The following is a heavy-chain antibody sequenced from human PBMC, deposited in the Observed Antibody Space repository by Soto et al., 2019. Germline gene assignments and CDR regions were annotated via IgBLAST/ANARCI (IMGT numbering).Heavy chain of an antibody. V-gene: IGHV3-66*01. CDR1: GFTVSSNY. CDR3: ARDPRDSSSWYDHY. Sequence: EVQLVESGGGLVQPGGSLRLSCAASGFTVSSNYMSWVRQAPGKGLEWVSVIYSGGSTYYADSVKCRFTISRDNSKNTLYLQMNSLRAEDTAVYYCARDPRDSSSWYDHYWGQGTLVTVSS. D-gene: IGHD6-13*01. J-gene: IGHJ4*02. CDR2: IYSGGST.